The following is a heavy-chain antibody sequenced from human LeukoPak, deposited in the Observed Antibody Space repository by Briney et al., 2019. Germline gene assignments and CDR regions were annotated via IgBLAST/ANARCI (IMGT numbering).Heavy chain of an antibody. CDR1: GFTFSDYG. CDR3: AKDQAIFGVVITEFDY. D-gene: IGHD3-3*01. J-gene: IGHJ4*02. Sequence: EGSLRLSCAASGFTFSDYGMHWVRQAPGKGLEWVAFIRYDGNDKYYAHSVKGRFTISRDNSKNTLYLQMNSLRAEDTAIYYCAKDQAIFGVVITEFDYWGQGTLVTVSP. CDR2: IRYDGNDK. V-gene: IGHV3-30*02.